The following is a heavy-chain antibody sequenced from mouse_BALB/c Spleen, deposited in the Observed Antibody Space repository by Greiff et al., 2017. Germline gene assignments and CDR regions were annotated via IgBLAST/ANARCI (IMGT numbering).Heavy chain of an antibody. CDR2: ISDGGSYT. V-gene: IGHV5-4*02. J-gene: IGHJ3*01. CDR1: GFTFSDYY. D-gene: IGHD1-1*01. Sequence: EVQLVESGGGLVKPGGSLKLSCAASGFTFSDYYMYWVRQTPEKRLEWVATISDGGSYTYYPDSVKGRFTISRDNAKNNLYLQMSSLKSENTAMYYCAREGISYEAYWGQGTLVTVSA. CDR3: AREGISYEAY.